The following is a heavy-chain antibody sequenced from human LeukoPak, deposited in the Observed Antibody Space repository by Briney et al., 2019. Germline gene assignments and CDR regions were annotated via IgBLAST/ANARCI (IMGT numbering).Heavy chain of an antibody. D-gene: IGHD2-2*02. CDR2: ISAYNGNT. J-gene: IGHJ5*02. CDR3: ARGRGLVVPTAIPVWFDP. CDR1: GYTFTSDG. V-gene: IGHV1-18*01. Sequence: ASVKVSCKASGYTFTSDGISWVRQAPGQGLEWMGWISAYNGNTNYARKLQGRVTMTTDTSTSTAYMELRSLRSDDTAIYYCARGRGLVVPTAIPVWFDPWGLGTLVTVSS.